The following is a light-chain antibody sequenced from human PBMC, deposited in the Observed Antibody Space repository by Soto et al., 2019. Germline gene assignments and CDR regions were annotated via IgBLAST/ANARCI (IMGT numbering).Light chain of an antibody. Sequence: AIQMTQSPSSLAASVGDRVTITCRASQGIGNDLGWYQQKPGKAHKLLIYATSSLQSGVPSRFSGSGSGTDFTLTISSLQPEDFATYYCLQDYNYPLTFGGGTKVDIK. J-gene: IGKJ4*01. CDR3: LQDYNYPLT. CDR2: ATS. V-gene: IGKV1-6*01. CDR1: QGIGND.